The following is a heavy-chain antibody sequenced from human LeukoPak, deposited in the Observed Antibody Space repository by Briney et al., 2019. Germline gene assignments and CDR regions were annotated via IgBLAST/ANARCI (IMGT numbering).Heavy chain of an antibody. D-gene: IGHD6-6*01. J-gene: IGHJ4*02. CDR3: ARGGEYSSSLTFDY. CDR2: IYYSGST. V-gene: IGHV4-31*03. Sequence: KPSQTLSLTCTVSGGSISSGGYYWSWIRQHPGKGLEWIGYIYYSGSTYYNPSLKSRVTISVDTSKNQFSLKPSSVTAADTAVYYCARGGEYSSSLTFDYWGQGTLVTVSS. CDR1: GGSISSGGYY.